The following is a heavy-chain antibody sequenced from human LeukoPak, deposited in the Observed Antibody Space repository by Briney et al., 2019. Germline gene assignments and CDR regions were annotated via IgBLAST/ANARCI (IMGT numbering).Heavy chain of an antibody. D-gene: IGHD2-2*01. CDR1: GEYISSSSYY. CDR3: ARRYCSSTSCYLPSPFDI. V-gene: IGHV4-39*01. Sequence: SETLSLTCTVSGEYISSSSYYWGWIRQPPGKGLEWIGSIYYSGSTYYNPSLKSRVTISVDTSKNQFSLKLSSVTAADTAVYYCARRYCSSTSCYLPSPFDIWGQGTMVTVSS. J-gene: IGHJ3*02. CDR2: IYYSGST.